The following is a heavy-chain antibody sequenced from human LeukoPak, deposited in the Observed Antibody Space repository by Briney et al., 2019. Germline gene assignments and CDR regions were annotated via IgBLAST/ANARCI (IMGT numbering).Heavy chain of an antibody. J-gene: IGHJ3*02. CDR1: GFTFSSYG. CDR2: ISYDGSNK. Sequence: GGSLRLSCAASGFTFSSYGMHWVRQAPGKGLEWVAVISYDGSNKYYADSVKGRFTISRDNSKNTLYLQMNSLRAEDTAVYYCAKDPVDTAMKGAFDIWGQGTMVTVSS. D-gene: IGHD5-18*01. V-gene: IGHV3-30*18. CDR3: AKDPVDTAMKGAFDI.